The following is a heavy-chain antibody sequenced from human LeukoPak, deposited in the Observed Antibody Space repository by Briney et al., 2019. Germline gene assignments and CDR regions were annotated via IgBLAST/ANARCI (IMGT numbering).Heavy chain of an antibody. CDR3: AREPVVPAAIYYYYYMDV. CDR1: GGSISSYY. Sequence: TSETLSLTGTVSGGSISSYYWSWIRQPAGKGLEWLGRIYTSGSTNYNPSLKSRVTMSVDTSKNQFSLKLSSVTAADTAVYYCAREPVVPAAIYYYYYMDVWGKGTTVTISS. D-gene: IGHD2-2*01. V-gene: IGHV4-4*07. J-gene: IGHJ6*03. CDR2: IYTSGST.